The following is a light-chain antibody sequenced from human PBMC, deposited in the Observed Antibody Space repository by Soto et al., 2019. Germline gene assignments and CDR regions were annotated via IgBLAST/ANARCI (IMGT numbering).Light chain of an antibody. J-gene: IGLJ1*01. CDR3: GSWDSSLSAYV. CDR1: SSNIGAGYD. Sequence: QSVLTQPPSVSGAPGQRVTISCTGSSSNIGAGYDLHWYQQLPGTDLKLVIYGNSNRPSGVRDRFSGSKSGTSATLGITGFQTGDEADYYFGSWDSSLSAYVFGTGTKVTV. CDR2: GNS. V-gene: IGLV1-40*01.